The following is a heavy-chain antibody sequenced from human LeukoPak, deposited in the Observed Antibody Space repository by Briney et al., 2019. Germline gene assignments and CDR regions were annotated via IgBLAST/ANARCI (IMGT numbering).Heavy chain of an antibody. D-gene: IGHD5-18*01. CDR3: ATPRGYSYGLGWFDP. V-gene: IGHV1-24*01. CDR2: FDPEDGET. Sequence: ASVTVSCTVSGYTLTELSMHWVRQAPGKGLEWMGGFDPEDGETIYAQKFQGRVTMTEDTSTDTAYMELSSLRSEDTAVYYCATPRGYSYGLGWFDPWGQGTLVTVSS. CDR1: GYTLTELS. J-gene: IGHJ5*02.